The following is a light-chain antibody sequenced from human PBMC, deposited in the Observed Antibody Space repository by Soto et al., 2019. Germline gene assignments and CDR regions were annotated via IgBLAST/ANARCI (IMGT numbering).Light chain of an antibody. J-gene: IGKJ5*01. CDR2: GAS. Sequence: EIVLTQSPGTLSLSPGERATLSCRASQSVTRSYLAWYQQKPGQAPRLLIYGASSRATGTPDRFSGSGSGTDFTLTISRLEPEDFAVYYCQQYGSSPLITFGQGTRLE. CDR1: QSVTRSY. V-gene: IGKV3-20*01. CDR3: QQYGSSPLIT.